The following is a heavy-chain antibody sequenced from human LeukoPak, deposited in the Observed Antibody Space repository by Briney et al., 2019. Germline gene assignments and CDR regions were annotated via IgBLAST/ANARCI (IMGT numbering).Heavy chain of an antibody. CDR1: GFTFSSYA. CDR3: GYSGYDYYYYGMDV. Sequence: GGSLRLSCAASGFTFSSYAMSWVRQAPGKGLEWVSAISGSGGSTHYADSVKGRFTISRDNSKNTLYLQMNSLRAEDTAVYYCGYSGYDYYYYGMDVWGQGTTVTVSS. J-gene: IGHJ6*02. D-gene: IGHD5-12*01. CDR2: ISGSGGST. V-gene: IGHV3-23*01.